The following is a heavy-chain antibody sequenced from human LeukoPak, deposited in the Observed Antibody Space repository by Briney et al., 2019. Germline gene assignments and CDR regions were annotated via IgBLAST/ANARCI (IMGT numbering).Heavy chain of an antibody. CDR3: APPRRGGT. CDR2: ISDSGGST. J-gene: IGHJ4*02. Sequence: GGSLRLSCAASGFTFSSYALSWVRRAPGKGLEWVSAISDSGGSTYYADSVKGRFTISRGNSKNTLYLQMNSLRAEDTAVYYCAPPRRGGTWGQGTLVTVSS. CDR1: GFTFSSYA. D-gene: IGHD3-10*01. V-gene: IGHV3-23*01.